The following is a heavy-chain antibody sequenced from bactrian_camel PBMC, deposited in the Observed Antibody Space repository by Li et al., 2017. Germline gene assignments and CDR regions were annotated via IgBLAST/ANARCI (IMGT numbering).Heavy chain of an antibody. J-gene: IGHJ6*01. CDR3: AAAAEAAPIGAIGTYGY. Sequence: HVQLVESGGGLVQPGGSLRLSCTASGFTFDMGWFRQAPGKAREAVASFSSNGVTRFYAPSVEGRFTISQDNAKNTVYLQMNSLKSEDTALYYCAAAAEAAPIGAIGTYGYWGQGTQVTVS. V-gene: IGHV3S60*01. CDR1: GFTFD. D-gene: IGHD4*01. CDR2: FSSNGVTR.